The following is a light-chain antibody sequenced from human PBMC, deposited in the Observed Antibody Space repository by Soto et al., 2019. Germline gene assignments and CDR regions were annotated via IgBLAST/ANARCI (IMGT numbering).Light chain of an antibody. CDR3: QQYYSTPVT. CDR2: WAS. J-gene: IGKJ4*01. Sequence: DIVMTQSPDSLAVSLGERATINCKSSQSILFSSNKKKYLTWYQQKPGQPPKPLIYWASTRESGVPDRFSGSGSGTDFTLTISSLQAEDVAVYYCQQYYSTPVTFGGGTKVEIK. V-gene: IGKV4-1*01. CDR1: QSILFSSNKKKY.